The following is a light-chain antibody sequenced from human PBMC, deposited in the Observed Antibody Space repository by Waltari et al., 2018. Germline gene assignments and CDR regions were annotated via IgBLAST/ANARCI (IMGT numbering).Light chain of an antibody. CDR1: STDLASYNL. CDR2: EAT. CDR3: CSYTGSSTSYG. V-gene: IGLV2-23*01. J-gene: IGLJ1*01. Sequence: QSALSQPASVSGSPGQSLPIPCPGASTDLASYNLVAWYQHHPNRAPKLIIYEATNRPSGISHRFSGAKSGATASLRISGLQADDEADYYCCSYTGSSTSYGCGGGTKVTVL.